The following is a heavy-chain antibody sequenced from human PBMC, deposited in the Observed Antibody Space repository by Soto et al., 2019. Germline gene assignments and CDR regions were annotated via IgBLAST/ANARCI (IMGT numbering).Heavy chain of an antibody. CDR3: ARDTTYYFDH. CDR1: GFMFRSYT. V-gene: IGHV3-21*01. D-gene: IGHD1-1*01. CDR2: ISSDGSDL. J-gene: IGHJ4*02. Sequence: GGSLRLSCSASGFMFRSYTMNWVRQAPGKGLEWVSSISSDGSDLFYADSVKGRFTISRDNANKSLSLQMNSLRDEDTAVYFCARDTTYYFDHWGQGTQVTVSS.